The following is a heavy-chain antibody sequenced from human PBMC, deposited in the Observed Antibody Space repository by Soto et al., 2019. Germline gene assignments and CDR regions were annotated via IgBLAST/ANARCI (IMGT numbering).Heavy chain of an antibody. V-gene: IGHV4-4*07. CDR2: VFSSVSA. CDR3: ARDGMTTGDT. Sequence: ETLSLTCIVSGVSVRSYTWSWVRQPANKGLEWIGRVFSSVSATYNPSLKSRVSISMDTPENRISLKLDSVTAADAGVYFCARDGMTTGDTWGPGTLVTVS. J-gene: IGHJ4*02. CDR1: GVSVRSYT. D-gene: IGHD2-21*02.